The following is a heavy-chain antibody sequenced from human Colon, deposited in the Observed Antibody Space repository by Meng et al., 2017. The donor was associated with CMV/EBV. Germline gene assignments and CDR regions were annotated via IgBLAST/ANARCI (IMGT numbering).Heavy chain of an antibody. V-gene: IGHV4-59*13. CDR2: IHYSGTT. Sequence: SETLSLTCTVSGGSITNYHWSWLRQPPGKGLEWIGYIHYSGTTNYYPSFDGRVTMSLDTSKNQFYLKLNSMTAADTAVYYCARGAGWWGYWGQGMLVTVSS. J-gene: IGHJ4*02. CDR1: GGSITNYH. D-gene: IGHD2-15*01. CDR3: ARGAGWWGY.